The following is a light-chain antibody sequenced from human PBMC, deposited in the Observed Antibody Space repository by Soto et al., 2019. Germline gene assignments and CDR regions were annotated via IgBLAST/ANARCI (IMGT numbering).Light chain of an antibody. J-gene: IGKJ2*01. Sequence: EIVLTQSPGTLSLSPGERATLSCRASQSVRSNYLAWYQRKPGQAPRLLIYGASTRATGIADRFSGTGSGTDFTLTISRLEPEDFAVYYCQQYGGSPYTFGQGTKLEI. CDR2: GAS. CDR3: QQYGGSPYT. V-gene: IGKV3-20*01. CDR1: QSVRSNY.